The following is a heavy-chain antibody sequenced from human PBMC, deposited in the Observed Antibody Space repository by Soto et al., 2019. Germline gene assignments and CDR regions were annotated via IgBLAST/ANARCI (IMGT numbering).Heavy chain of an antibody. CDR1: GGSISNHY. Sequence: QVQLQESGPGLVKPSETLSLTCSVSGGSISNHYWSWIRKPPGKGLEWIGYIYYNGNTNYNPSLKSRVTMAVVTSRNQISLKLTAVSAADTAVYYCTRANWYSEYWGQGTLVTVSS. V-gene: IGHV4-59*11. CDR2: IYYNGNT. CDR3: TRANWYSEY. D-gene: IGHD7-27*01. J-gene: IGHJ4*02.